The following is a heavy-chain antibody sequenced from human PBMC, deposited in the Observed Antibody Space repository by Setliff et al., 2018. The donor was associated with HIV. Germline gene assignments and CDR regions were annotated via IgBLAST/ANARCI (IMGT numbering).Heavy chain of an antibody. V-gene: IGHV1-2*02. Sequence: ASVKVSCKASGYTFTSYPMHWVRQAPGQGLEWMGWINPNSGGTNYAQKFQGRVTMTRDTSISTAYMELSRLRSDDTAVYYCARGSLLGYFDWLFPDWGQGTLVTVSS. CDR1: GYTFTSYP. CDR2: INPNSGGT. J-gene: IGHJ4*02. D-gene: IGHD3-9*01. CDR3: ARGSLLGYFDWLFPD.